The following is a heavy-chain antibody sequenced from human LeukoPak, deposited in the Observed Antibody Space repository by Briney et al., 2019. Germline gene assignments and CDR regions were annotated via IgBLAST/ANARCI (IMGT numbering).Heavy chain of an antibody. CDR3: ARRAGEYSHPYDY. D-gene: IGHD4-17*01. V-gene: IGHV3-53*01. Sequence: GGSLRLSCTVSGVTLSSNSMSWVRQAPGKGLEWVSFIYSGGNTHYSDSVKGRFTISRDNSKNTLYLQMNSLRAEDTAVYYCARRAGEYSHPYDYWGQGTLVTVSS. CDR1: GVTLSSNS. J-gene: IGHJ4*02. CDR2: IYSGGNT.